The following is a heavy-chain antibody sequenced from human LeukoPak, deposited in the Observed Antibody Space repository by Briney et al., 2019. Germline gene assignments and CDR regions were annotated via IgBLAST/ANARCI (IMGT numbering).Heavy chain of an antibody. CDR1: GFTFSDYD. CDR2: INSDGINT. D-gene: IGHD3-22*01. CDR3: ARGLGQYYDTSDNWFDP. V-gene: IGHV3-74*01. Sequence: GGSLRLSCAASGFTFSDYDLNWVRQAPGEGLVWVSRINSDGINTSYADSVKGRFTISRDNAKNTLNLQMNSLRAEDTAVYYCARGLGQYYDTSDNWFDPWGQGTLVTVSS. J-gene: IGHJ5*02.